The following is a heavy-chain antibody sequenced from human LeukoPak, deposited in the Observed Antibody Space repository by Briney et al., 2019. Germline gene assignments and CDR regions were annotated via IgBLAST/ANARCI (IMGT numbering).Heavy chain of an antibody. Sequence: GGSLRLSCVASGFTFSDYYMSWVCQAPGKGLEWLSYISTRGSTTYYADSVKGRLTISRDNAKNTLYLQMNSLRAEDTAVYYCARCAGTPRYYYVYYYMDVWGKGTTVTVSS. CDR2: ISTRGSTT. CDR3: ARCAGTPRYYYVYYYMDV. V-gene: IGHV3-11*04. D-gene: IGHD1/OR15-1a*01. CDR1: GFTFSDYY. J-gene: IGHJ6*03.